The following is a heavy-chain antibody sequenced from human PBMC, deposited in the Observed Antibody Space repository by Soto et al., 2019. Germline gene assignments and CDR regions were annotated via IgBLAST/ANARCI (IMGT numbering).Heavy chain of an antibody. Sequence: QLQLQESGPGLVKPSETLSLTCSVSGDSLSSSYYYWGWIRQPPGERLEWIASVDYTGSAYYSPSLGSRVTRSVDTSNNDFSLKVVSVSAADTALYYCARQGINRGFGPGAFDIWGQGTTVIVSS. D-gene: IGHD1-20*01. CDR2: VDYTGSA. CDR3: ARQGINRGFGPGAFDI. J-gene: IGHJ3*02. CDR1: GDSLSSSYYY. V-gene: IGHV4-39*01.